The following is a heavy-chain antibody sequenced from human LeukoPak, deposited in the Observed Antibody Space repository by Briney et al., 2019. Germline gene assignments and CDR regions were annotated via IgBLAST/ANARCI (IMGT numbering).Heavy chain of an antibody. CDR2: ISGSGGST. CDR1: GLTFSSYA. J-gene: IGHJ4*02. D-gene: IGHD3-10*01. V-gene: IGHV3-23*01. CDR3: ATAPYGSGVDY. Sequence: GGSLRLSCAASGLTFSSYAMSWVRQAPGKGLEWVSVISGSGGSTYYADSVKGRFTISRDNSKNTLYLQMNSLRTEDTALYYCATAPYGSGVDYWGQGTLVTVSS.